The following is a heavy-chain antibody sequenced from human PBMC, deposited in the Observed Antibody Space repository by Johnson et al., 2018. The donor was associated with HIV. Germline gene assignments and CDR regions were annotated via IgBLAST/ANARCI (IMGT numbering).Heavy chain of an antibody. CDR1: GFTFSRYA. J-gene: IGHJ3*01. CDR2: ISYDGKNK. Sequence: QVQLVESGGGVVQPGRSLRLSCAASGFTFSRYAMHWVRQAPGKGLEWVTVISYDGKNKYYTDSVKGRFTISRDNSKSTLFLLMNSLRAEDTAVYYCASTANPHWGQGTMVTVSS. CDR3: ASTANPH. V-gene: IGHV3-30*04.